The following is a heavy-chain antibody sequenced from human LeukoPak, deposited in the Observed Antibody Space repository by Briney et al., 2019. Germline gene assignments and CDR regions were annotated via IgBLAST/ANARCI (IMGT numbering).Heavy chain of an antibody. D-gene: IGHD3-3*01. J-gene: IGHJ5*02. CDR3: ARSPTIFGSFDP. Sequence: GGSLRLSCAASGFTFSTFVMHWVRQAPGKGLEWVALISYDGSNKYYADSAKGRFTISRDNSKNTLYLQMNSLRAEDTAVFYCARSPTIFGSFDPWGQGTLVTVSS. V-gene: IGHV3-30*04. CDR2: ISYDGSNK. CDR1: GFTFSTFV.